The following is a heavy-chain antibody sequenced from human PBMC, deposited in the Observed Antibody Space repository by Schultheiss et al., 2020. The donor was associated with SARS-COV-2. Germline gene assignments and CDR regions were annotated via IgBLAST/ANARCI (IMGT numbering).Heavy chain of an antibody. V-gene: IGHV3-66*01. CDR1: GFTFSRSV. D-gene: IGHD1-7*01. J-gene: IGHJ6*02. CDR2: IYSGGST. Sequence: GGSLRLSCAASGFTFSRSVMSWVRQAPGKGLEWVSVIYSGGSTYYADSVKGRFTISRDNSKNTLYLQMNSLRAEDTAVYYCARESGAGITGTYYYYGMDVWGQGTTVTVSS. CDR3: ARESGAGITGTYYYYGMDV.